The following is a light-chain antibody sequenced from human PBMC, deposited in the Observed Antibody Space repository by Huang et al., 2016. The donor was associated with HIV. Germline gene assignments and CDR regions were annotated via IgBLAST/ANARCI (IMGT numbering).Light chain of an antibody. Sequence: DIQMTQSPSILSASVGDRVTITCRASHSVSTWVAWYQQKPGQPPKRLIYKSSTLESGVPSRFSGSGSGTEFTLTISSLQPEDIATYYCQQYNNLPTFGPGTKVHIK. CDR2: KSS. V-gene: IGKV1-5*03. CDR1: HSVSTW. J-gene: IGKJ3*01. CDR3: QQYNNLPT.